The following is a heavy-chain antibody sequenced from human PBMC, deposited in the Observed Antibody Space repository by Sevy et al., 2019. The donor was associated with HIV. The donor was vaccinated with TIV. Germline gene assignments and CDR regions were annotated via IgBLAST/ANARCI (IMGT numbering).Heavy chain of an antibody. CDR2: IRSKAYGGTT. V-gene: IGHV3-49*03. J-gene: IGHJ4*02. D-gene: IGHD3-9*01. CDR1: GFTFGDYA. Sequence: GGSLRLSCTASGFTFGDYAMSWFRQAPGKGLEWVGFIRSKAYGGTTEYAASVKGRFTISRDDSKSIAYLQMNSLKTEDTAVYYCTSPNYYNILTGFDYWGQGTLVTVSS. CDR3: TSPNYYNILTGFDY.